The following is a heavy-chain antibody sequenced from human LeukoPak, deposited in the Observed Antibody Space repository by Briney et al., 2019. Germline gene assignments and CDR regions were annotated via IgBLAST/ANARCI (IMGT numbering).Heavy chain of an antibody. CDR1: GFTFDDYD. CDR2: INWNGGST. D-gene: IGHD4-11*01. Sequence: GGSLRLSCAASGFTFDDYDMSWVRQAPGKGLEWVSGINWNGGSTGYADSVRGQFTISRDNAKNSLYLQMNSLRAENTALYYCARQRYSSHEYYFDYWGQGTLVTVSS. CDR3: ARQRYSSHEYYFDY. J-gene: IGHJ4*02. V-gene: IGHV3-20*04.